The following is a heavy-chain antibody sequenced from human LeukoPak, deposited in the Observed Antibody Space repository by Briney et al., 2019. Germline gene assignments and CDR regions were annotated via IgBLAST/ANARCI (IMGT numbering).Heavy chain of an antibody. J-gene: IGHJ4*02. Sequence: ASVKVSCKASGYTFTSYGISWVRQAPGQGLEWMGWISAYNGNTNYAQKLQGRVTMTTDTSTSTAYMELRSLRSDDTAVYYCARGSWGRFLEWLLDYWGQGTLVTVSS. CDR2: ISAYNGNT. D-gene: IGHD3-3*01. CDR1: GYTFTSYG. CDR3: ARGSWGRFLEWLLDY. V-gene: IGHV1-18*01.